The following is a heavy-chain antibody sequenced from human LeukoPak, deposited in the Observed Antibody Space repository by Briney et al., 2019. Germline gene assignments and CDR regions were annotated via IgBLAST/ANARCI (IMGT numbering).Heavy chain of an antibody. CDR2: ISYDVGKK. Sequence: GGSLRLSCAASGVTFSSYGMHWVRQAPGKGLEWVAVISYDVGKKYYADSVKGRFTISRDNSKNTLYLQMNSLRAEDTAVYYCAKDDYYDTSGYRDWGQGTLVTVSS. V-gene: IGHV3-30*18. CDR3: AKDDYYDTSGYRD. J-gene: IGHJ4*02. CDR1: GVTFSSYG. D-gene: IGHD3-22*01.